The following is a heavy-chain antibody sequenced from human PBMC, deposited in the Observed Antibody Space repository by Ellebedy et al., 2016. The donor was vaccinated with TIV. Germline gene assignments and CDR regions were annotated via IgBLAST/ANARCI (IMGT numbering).Heavy chain of an antibody. J-gene: IGHJ4*02. Sequence: PGGSLRLSCAASGFTFEDNAMHWVRQAPGKGLEWVSGISWNSGAIGYADSVKGRFTISGDNAKTSLYLQMDSLRVGDTALYSCVKAPTNSGRLDYWGQGTLVTVSS. CDR1: GFTFEDNA. CDR2: ISWNSGAI. CDR3: VKAPTNSGRLDY. D-gene: IGHD3-10*01. V-gene: IGHV3-9*01.